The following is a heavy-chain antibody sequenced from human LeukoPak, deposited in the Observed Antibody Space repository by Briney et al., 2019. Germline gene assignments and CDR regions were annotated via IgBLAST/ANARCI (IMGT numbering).Heavy chain of an antibody. CDR2: INHSGSN. J-gene: IGHJ4*02. Sequence: SETLSLTCAVSGGSFSGYYWSWIRQPPGKGLEWIGEINHSGSNNYNPSLKSRVTISVDTSKNQFSLKLSSVTAADTAVYYCARGPGYCSITSWSRGAYHCYDDYGGQGTLVTVSS. D-gene: IGHD2-2*01. V-gene: IGHV4-34*01. CDR3: ARGPGYCSITSWSRGAYHCYDDY. CDR1: GGSFSGYY.